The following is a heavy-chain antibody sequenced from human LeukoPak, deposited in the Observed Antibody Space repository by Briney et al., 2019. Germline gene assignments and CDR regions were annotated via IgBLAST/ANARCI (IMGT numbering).Heavy chain of an antibody. V-gene: IGHV3-74*01. CDR3: ARDFWSGT. Sequence: GGSLRLSCAASGFTFSSYWMHWVRQAPGKGRVWVSRINSDGSSTSYADSVKGRFTISRDNAKNTLYLQMNSLRAEDTAVYYCARDFWSGTWGQGTLVTVSS. J-gene: IGHJ5*02. CDR1: GFTFSSYW. D-gene: IGHD3-3*01. CDR2: INSDGSST.